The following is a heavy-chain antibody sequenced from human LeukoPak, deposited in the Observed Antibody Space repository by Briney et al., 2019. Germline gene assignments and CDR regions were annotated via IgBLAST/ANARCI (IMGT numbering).Heavy chain of an antibody. V-gene: IGHV1-46*01. J-gene: IGHJ4*02. Sequence: ASVKVSCKASGYTFTSYYMHWMRQAPGQGPEWMGIINPRGGSTDYSQKFQDRVTMSSDTSTSTVYMELSSLRSEDTAVYYCAKASAMIVVVSKHFDYWGQGTLVTVSS. D-gene: IGHD3-22*01. CDR2: INPRGGST. CDR1: GYTFTSYY. CDR3: AKASAMIVVVSKHFDY.